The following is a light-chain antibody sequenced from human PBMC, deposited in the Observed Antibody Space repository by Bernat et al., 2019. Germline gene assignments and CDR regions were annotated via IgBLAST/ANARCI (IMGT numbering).Light chain of an antibody. V-gene: IGKV1-16*01. CDR1: QAISEY. Sequence: DIQMTQSPSSLSASVGDRVTITCRATQAISEYLAWVQQKPGKAPKSLIYGASTLFGGVPSRFSGSGSETDFTLTVSSLQPEDSATYYCQQYDRYPLAFGGGTKVEVK. CDR3: QQYDRYPLA. CDR2: GAS. J-gene: IGKJ4*01.